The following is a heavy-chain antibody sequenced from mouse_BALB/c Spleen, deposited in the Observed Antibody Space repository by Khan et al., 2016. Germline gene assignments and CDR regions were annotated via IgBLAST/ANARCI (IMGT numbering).Heavy chain of an antibody. D-gene: IGHD2-14*01. CDR1: GYTFTSYN. J-gene: IGHJ2*01. CDR2: IYPGNGDT. V-gene: IGHV1-12*01. CDR3: AREGNYFDY. Sequence: QVQLQQSGAELVKPGASVKMSCKASGYTFTSYNMHWVKQTPGQGLEWIRAIYPGNGDTSYNQKFKGKATLTADKSSSTAYMQLSSLTSEDSAVYYCAREGNYFDYWGQGTTLTVSS.